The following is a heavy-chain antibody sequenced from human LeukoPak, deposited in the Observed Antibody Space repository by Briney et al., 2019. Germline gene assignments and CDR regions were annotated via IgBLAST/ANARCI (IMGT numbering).Heavy chain of an antibody. CDR1: GFTFSSYW. V-gene: IGHV3-74*01. J-gene: IGHJ4*02. D-gene: IGHD1-26*01. CDR3: ARRSSGSPPYYFDY. CDR2: INSDGSTT. Sequence: GGSLRLSCAASGFTFSSYWMHWVRQAPGKGLVWVSRINSDGSTTNYADSVKGRFTISRDNAKNTLYLQMNSLRAEDTAVYYCARRSSGSPPYYFDYWGQGTLVTVSS.